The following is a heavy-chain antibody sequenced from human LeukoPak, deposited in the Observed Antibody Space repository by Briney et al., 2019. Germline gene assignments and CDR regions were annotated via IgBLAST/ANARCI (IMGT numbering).Heavy chain of an antibody. Sequence: PGGSLRLSCAASGLTFNNAWMHWVRQAPGKGLEWVAVISYYGSNKYYADSVKGRFTISRDNSKNTLYLQMNSLRAEDTAVYYCARDPAPSIAVAGTLDYWGQGTLVTVSS. J-gene: IGHJ4*02. CDR1: GLTFNNAW. D-gene: IGHD6-19*01. V-gene: IGHV3-30-3*01. CDR2: ISYYGSNK. CDR3: ARDPAPSIAVAGTLDY.